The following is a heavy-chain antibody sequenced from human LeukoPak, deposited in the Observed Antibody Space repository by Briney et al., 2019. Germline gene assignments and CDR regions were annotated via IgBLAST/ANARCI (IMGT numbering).Heavy chain of an antibody. J-gene: IGHJ6*03. Sequence: KPSETLSLTCTVSGGSISSRSYCWGWIRQPPGKGLEWIGSGYYSGSTSDNPSLKSRVTISLDTSKNQFSLKVSSVTAADTAVYYCARCYYGSGSLYYYYYMVVWGKGTTVTVSS. D-gene: IGHD3-10*01. CDR1: GGSISSRSYC. CDR2: GYYSGST. CDR3: ARCYYGSGSLYYYYYMVV. V-gene: IGHV4-39*07.